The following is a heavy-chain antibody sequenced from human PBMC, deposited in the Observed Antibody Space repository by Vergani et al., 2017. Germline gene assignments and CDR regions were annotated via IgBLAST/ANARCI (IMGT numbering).Heavy chain of an antibody. CDR2: ISYDGSNK. Sequence: HVQLVESGGGVVQPGRSLRLSCAASGFTFSSYGMHWVRQAPGKGLEWVAVISYDGSNKYYADSVKGRFTISRDNSKNTLYLQMNSLRAEDTAVYYCAKDLRGTYYYGSGSTSAFDIWGQGTMVTVSS. J-gene: IGHJ3*02. V-gene: IGHV3-30*18. CDR3: AKDLRGTYYYGSGSTSAFDI. CDR1: GFTFSSYG. D-gene: IGHD3-10*01.